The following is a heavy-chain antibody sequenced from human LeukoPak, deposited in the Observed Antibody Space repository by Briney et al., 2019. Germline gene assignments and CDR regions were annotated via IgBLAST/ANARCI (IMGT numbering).Heavy chain of an antibody. D-gene: IGHD1-26*01. CDR2: MNPNSGNT. CDR3: ARPPASYYSHYYGMDV. V-gene: IGHV1-8*01. Sequence: GASVKVSCKASGYTFTSYDINWVRQATGQGLEWMGWMNPNSGNTGYAQKFQGRVTMTRNTSISTAYMELSSLRSEDMAVYYCARPPASYYSHYYGMDVWGQGTTVTVSS. J-gene: IGHJ6*02. CDR1: GYTFTSYD.